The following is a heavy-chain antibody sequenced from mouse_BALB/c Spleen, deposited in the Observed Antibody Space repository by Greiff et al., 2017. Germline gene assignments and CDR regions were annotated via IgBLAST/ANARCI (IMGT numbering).Heavy chain of an antibody. J-gene: IGHJ1*01. V-gene: IGHV1-82*01. D-gene: IGHD1-1*01. Sequence: QVQLQQSGPELVKPGASVKISCKASGYAFSSSWMNWVKQRPGQGLEWIGRIYPGDGDTNYNGKFKGKATLTADKSSSTAYMQLSSLTSVDSAVYFCARSGYGSSYWYFDVWGAGTTVTVSS. CDR2: IYPGDGDT. CDR3: ARSGYGSSYWYFDV. CDR1: GYAFSSSW.